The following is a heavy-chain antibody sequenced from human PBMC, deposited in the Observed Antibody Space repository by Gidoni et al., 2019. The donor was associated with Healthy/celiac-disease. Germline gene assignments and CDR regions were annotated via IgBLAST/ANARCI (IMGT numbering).Heavy chain of an antibody. V-gene: IGHV3-49*05. J-gene: IGHJ3*02. D-gene: IGHD3-22*01. CDR3: TRGFITMIVVGHDAFDI. Sequence: EVQLVESGGGLVKPGRSLRLSCTASGFTFGDYAMSWFRQAPGKGLEWVGFIRSKAYGGTTEYAASVKGRFTISRDDSKSIAYLQMNSLKTEDTAVYYCTRGFITMIVVGHDAFDIWGQGTMVTVSS. CDR2: IRSKAYGGTT. CDR1: GFTFGDYA.